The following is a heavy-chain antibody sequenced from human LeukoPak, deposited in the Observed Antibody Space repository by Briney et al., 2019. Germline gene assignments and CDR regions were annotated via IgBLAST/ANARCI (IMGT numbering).Heavy chain of an antibody. J-gene: IGHJ4*02. V-gene: IGHV3-53*01. D-gene: IGHD6-19*01. CDR1: GFTVSSNY. CDR2: IYDSGTT. Sequence: GGSLRLSCTTSGFTVSSNYMSWVRQAPGKGLEWVSVIYDSGTTYYADSVKGRFLIFRDTSKNTVDLQMNSLRVEDTAVYYCAGRRSSGWYAYWGQGTLVTVSS. CDR3: AGRRSSGWYAY.